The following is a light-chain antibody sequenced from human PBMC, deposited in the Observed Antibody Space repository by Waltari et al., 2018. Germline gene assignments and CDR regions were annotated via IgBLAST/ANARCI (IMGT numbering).Light chain of an antibody. CDR3: LQRSAWPYT. Sequence: EIVLTQSPATLPLSPGEGATLSCRASQSVSTYLAWYQQKPGQAPRLLIYDASNRAPGIPARFSASGSGTDFTLTISSLEPDDFAVYYCLQRSAWPYTFGQGTKLEIK. V-gene: IGKV3-11*01. J-gene: IGKJ2*01. CDR2: DAS. CDR1: QSVSTY.